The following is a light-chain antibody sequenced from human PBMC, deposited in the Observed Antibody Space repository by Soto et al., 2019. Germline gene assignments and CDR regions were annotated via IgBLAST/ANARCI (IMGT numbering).Light chain of an antibody. CDR2: DAS. Sequence: EIVLTQSPATLSLSPGERATLSCMASQSVSSYLAWYQQKPGQAPRLLIYDASSRATGIPARFSGSGSGTDFTLTISSLEPEDFAVYYCQQRSNSFTFGPGTKVDIK. CDR3: QQRSNSFT. J-gene: IGKJ3*01. V-gene: IGKV3-11*01. CDR1: QSVSSY.